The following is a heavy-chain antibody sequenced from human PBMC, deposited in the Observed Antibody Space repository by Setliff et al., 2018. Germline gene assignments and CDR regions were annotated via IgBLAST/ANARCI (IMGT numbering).Heavy chain of an antibody. CDR2: IYYRGTT. D-gene: IGHD2-2*01. Sequence: KTSETLSLTCTVSGGSISSGDYYWSWIRQPPGKGLEWIGSIYYRGTTNYNPSLRSRVTMLVDTSINQFSLKLSSVTAADTAVYYCARAYCSSTICYERLDYWGQGTLVTVSS. CDR3: ARAYCSSTICYERLDY. J-gene: IGHJ4*02. V-gene: IGHV4-61*08. CDR1: GGSISSGDYY.